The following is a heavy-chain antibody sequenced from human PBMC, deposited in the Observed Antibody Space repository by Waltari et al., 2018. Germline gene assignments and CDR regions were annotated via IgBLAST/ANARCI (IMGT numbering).Heavy chain of an antibody. Sequence: QVQLVQSGAQVKKPGSSVKVSCKASGGTFNTYTLSWVRQAPGQGLEWMGRIIPILGIANYAQKFQGRVTITADKSTNTAYMNLSSLRSEDTAVYYCARHRDRDAFDIWGQGTMVTVSS. CDR1: GGTFNTYT. CDR2: IIPILGIA. J-gene: IGHJ3*02. CDR3: ARHRDRDAFDI. V-gene: IGHV1-69*02. D-gene: IGHD2-15*01.